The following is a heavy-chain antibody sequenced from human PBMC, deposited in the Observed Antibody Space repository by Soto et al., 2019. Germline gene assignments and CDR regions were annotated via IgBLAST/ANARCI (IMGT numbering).Heavy chain of an antibody. Sequence: QVHLVQSGAEVKKPGASVKVSCKASGYTFTSYAMHWVRQAPGQRLEWMGWINAGNGNTKYSQKFQGRVTITRDTCASTAYMELSSLRSEDTAVYYCARILGYCSGGSCDYWGQGTLVTVSS. D-gene: IGHD2-15*01. CDR2: INAGNGNT. V-gene: IGHV1-3*01. J-gene: IGHJ4*02. CDR3: ARILGYCSGGSCDY. CDR1: GYTFTSYA.